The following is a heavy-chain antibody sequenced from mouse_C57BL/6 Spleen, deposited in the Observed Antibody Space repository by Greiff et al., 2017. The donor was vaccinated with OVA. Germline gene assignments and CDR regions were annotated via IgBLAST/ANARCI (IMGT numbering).Heavy chain of an antibody. CDR3: AIYFYDYGHYYAMDY. CDR1: GFTFTDYY. CDR2: IRNKANGYTT. Sequence: DVKLVESGGGLVQPGGSLSLSCAASGFTFTDYYMSWVRQPPGKALEWLGFIRNKANGYTTEYSASVKGRFTISRDNSQSILYLQMNALRAEDSATYDCAIYFYDYGHYYAMDYWGQGTSVTVSS. D-gene: IGHD2-4*01. V-gene: IGHV7-3*01. J-gene: IGHJ4*01.